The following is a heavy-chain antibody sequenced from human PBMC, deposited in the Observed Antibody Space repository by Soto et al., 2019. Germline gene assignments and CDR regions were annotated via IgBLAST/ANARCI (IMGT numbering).Heavy chain of an antibody. CDR2: ISYDGSNK. V-gene: IGHV3-30*18. Sequence: LRLSCAASGFTFSSYGMHWVRQAPGKGLEWVAVISYDGSNKYYADSVKGRFTISRDNSKNTLYLQMNSLRAEDTAVYYCAKDTQYSSSSLFVSWGMDVWGQGTTVTVSS. CDR3: AKDTQYSSSSLFVSWGMDV. CDR1: GFTFSSYG. J-gene: IGHJ6*02. D-gene: IGHD6-6*01.